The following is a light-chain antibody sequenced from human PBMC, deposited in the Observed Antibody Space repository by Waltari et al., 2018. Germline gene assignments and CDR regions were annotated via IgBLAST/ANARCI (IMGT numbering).Light chain of an antibody. CDR2: GKN. CDR1: SLRSDY. Sequence: SSELTQDPAVSVALGQTVRITSQGDSLRSDYASWYQQKSGKAPVLVIYGKNNRPSGIPDRFSGSSSGNTASLTITGAQAEDEADYYCNSRDSSGNHVVFGGGTKLTVL. V-gene: IGLV3-19*01. CDR3: NSRDSSGNHVV. J-gene: IGLJ2*01.